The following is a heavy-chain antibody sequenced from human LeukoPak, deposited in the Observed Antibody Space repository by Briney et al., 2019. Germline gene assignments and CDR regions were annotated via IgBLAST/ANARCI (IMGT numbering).Heavy chain of an antibody. Sequence: SETLSLTCTVSGGSISSGDYYWSWIRQPPGKGLEWIGYIYYSGSTYYNPSLKSRVTISVDTSKNQFSLKLSSVTAADTAVYYCARDEYYYDSSGYQRYNWFGPWGQGTLVTVSS. CDR2: IYYSGST. D-gene: IGHD3-22*01. J-gene: IGHJ5*02. V-gene: IGHV4-30-4*01. CDR1: GGSISSGDYY. CDR3: ARDEYYYDSSGYQRYNWFGP.